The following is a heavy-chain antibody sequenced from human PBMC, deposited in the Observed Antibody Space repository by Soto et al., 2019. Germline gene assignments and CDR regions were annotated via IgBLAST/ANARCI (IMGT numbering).Heavy chain of an antibody. D-gene: IGHD3-10*01. Sequence: SETLSLTCAVSGYSISSGYYWGWTRQSPGKGLEWIGSIYHRGSTYYNPSLKSRVTISLDTSKNQFSLRLTSVTAADTAVYYCVRGGDAMVRGVIIFYYYGMDVWGQGTTVTVSS. CDR2: IYHRGST. V-gene: IGHV4-38-2*01. CDR1: GYSISSGYY. J-gene: IGHJ6*02. CDR3: VRGGDAMVRGVIIFYYYGMDV.